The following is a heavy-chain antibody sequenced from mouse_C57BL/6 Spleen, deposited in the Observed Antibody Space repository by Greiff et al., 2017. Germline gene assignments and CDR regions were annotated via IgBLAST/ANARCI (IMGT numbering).Heavy chain of an antibody. J-gene: IGHJ4*01. CDR3: ARGEITTVVENAMDY. V-gene: IGHV1-72*01. CDR1: GYTFTSYW. CDR2: IDPNSGGT. D-gene: IGHD1-1*01. Sequence: QVQLQQPGAELVKPGASVKLSCKASGYTFTSYWMHWVKQRPGRGLEWIGRIDPNSGGTKYNEKFKSKATLTVDKPSSTASMQLSSLTSEDSAVYYCARGEITTVVENAMDYWGQGTSVTVSA.